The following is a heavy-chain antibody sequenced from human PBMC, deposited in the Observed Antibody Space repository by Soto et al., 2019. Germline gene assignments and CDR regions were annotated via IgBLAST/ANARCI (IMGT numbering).Heavy chain of an antibody. CDR3: ARDVVATTPKSYYYYGMDV. D-gene: IGHD5-12*01. CDR2: INPNSGGT. V-gene: IGHV1-2*04. Sequence: QVQLVQSGAEVKKPGASVKVSCKASGYTFTGYYMHWVRQAPGQGLEWMGWINPNSGGTNYAQKFQGWVTMTRDTSISTAYMELSRLRSDDTAVYYCARDVVATTPKSYYYYGMDVWGQGTTVTVSS. J-gene: IGHJ6*02. CDR1: GYTFTGYY.